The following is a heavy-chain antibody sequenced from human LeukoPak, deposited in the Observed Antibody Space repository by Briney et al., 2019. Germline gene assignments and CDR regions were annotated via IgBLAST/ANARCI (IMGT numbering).Heavy chain of an antibody. Sequence: ASVKVSCKASGYTFTSYDINWVRQATGQGLEWMGLMNPNSGNTGYAQKFQGRVTMTRNTSISTAYMELSSLRSEDTAVYYCARYGSAVHDYGDYVAEDYWGQGTLVTVSS. V-gene: IGHV1-8*01. D-gene: IGHD4-17*01. CDR1: GYTFTSYD. CDR3: ARYGSAVHDYGDYVAEDY. CDR2: MNPNSGNT. J-gene: IGHJ4*02.